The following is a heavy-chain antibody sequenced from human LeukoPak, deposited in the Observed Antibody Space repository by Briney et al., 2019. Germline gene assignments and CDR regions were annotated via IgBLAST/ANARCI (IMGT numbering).Heavy chain of an antibody. V-gene: IGHV3-23*01. D-gene: IGHD3-10*01. Sequence: GGSLRLSCAASGFTFSTYTMNWVRQAPGEGLEWVSAISGAGSGTYYADFVKGRFSISRDNSKNTLYLQMNSLRAEDTAAYYCAKGTERYREVSSFDSWGQGTLVTVS. J-gene: IGHJ4*02. CDR2: ISGAGSGT. CDR3: AKGTERYREVSSFDS. CDR1: GFTFSTYT.